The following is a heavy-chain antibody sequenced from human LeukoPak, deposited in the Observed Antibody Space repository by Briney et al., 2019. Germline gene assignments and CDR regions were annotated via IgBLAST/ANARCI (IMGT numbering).Heavy chain of an antibody. V-gene: IGHV3-23*01. CDR3: AKGNTGSFYSASDY. J-gene: IGHJ4*02. D-gene: IGHD2-15*01. CDR2: ISDSGGNT. Sequence: GGSLRLSCAASGFTFSNYAVGWVRQAPGKGLEWVSTISDSGGNTYHADSVKGRFTISRDNSKNTVYLQMNSLRAEDTAVHYCAKGNTGSFYSASDYWGQGTLVTVSS. CDR1: GFTFSNYA.